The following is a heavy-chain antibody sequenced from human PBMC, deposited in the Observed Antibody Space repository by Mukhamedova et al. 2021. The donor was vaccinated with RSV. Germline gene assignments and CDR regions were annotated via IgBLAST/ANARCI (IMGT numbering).Heavy chain of an antibody. J-gene: IGHJ4*02. CDR2: SGSGGST. Sequence: SGSGGSTYYADSVKGWFTISRDNSKNTLYLQMNSLRAEDTAVYYCAKGGRLAYYFDYWGQGTLVTVSS. CDR3: AKGGRLAYYFDY. V-gene: IGHV3-23*01. D-gene: IGHD6-19*01.